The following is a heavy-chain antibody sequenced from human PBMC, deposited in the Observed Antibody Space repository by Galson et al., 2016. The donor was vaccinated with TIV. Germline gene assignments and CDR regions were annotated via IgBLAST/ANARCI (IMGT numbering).Heavy chain of an antibody. V-gene: IGHV1-2*02. CDR2: IDPNSGAT. Sequence: SVKVSCKASGYRFTDAWMHWVRQAPGEGLEWMGWIDPNSGATLYAQKFQGRVTMTRDTSTSTTYVELSRLTSDDTADYYCARGGVIRGLDFWGQGTLVTVSS. J-gene: IGHJ4*02. CDR1: GYRFTDAW. CDR3: ARGGVIRGLDF. D-gene: IGHD3-16*02.